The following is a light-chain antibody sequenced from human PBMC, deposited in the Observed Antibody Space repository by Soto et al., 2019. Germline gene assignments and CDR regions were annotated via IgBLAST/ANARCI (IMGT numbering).Light chain of an antibody. CDR1: SSNIGAGYD. CDR3: AAWDDSLNGGV. J-gene: IGLJ1*01. Sequence: QSVLTQPPSVSGAPGQRVTISCTGNSSNIGAGYDVHWYQQLPGTAPKLLIFGNRNRPSGVPDRFSGSKSGSSASLAITGLQSEDEADYYCAAWDDSLNGGVFGTGTKVTVL. V-gene: IGLV1-40*01. CDR2: GNR.